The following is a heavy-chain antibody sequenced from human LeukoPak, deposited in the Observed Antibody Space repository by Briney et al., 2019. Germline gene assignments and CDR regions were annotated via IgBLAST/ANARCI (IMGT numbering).Heavy chain of an antibody. CDR1: GFTFTDYW. J-gene: IGHJ4*01. CDR3: ARDGTAAGLYFDL. CDR2: IRQDGGEK. D-gene: IGHD6-13*01. Sequence: GGSLRLSCAVSGFTFTDYWMNWVRQAPGKGLEWVASIRQDGGEKSYVDSVKGRFTISRDNTKRSLYLQINSLRAEDTAVYYCARDGTAAGLYFDLWGQGTLVTVSS. V-gene: IGHV3-7*01.